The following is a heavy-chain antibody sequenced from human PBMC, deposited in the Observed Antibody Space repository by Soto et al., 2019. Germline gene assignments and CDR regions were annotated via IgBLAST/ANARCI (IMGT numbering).Heavy chain of an antibody. J-gene: IGHJ3*02. CDR1: GYSFTSYW. Sequence: GESLKISCKGSGYSFTSYWIGWVRQMPGKGLEWMGIIYPGDSDTRYSPSFQGQVTISADKSISTAYLQWSSLKASDTAMYYCARLKNYDFWSGEGYAFDIWGQGTMVTVSS. D-gene: IGHD3-3*01. CDR3: ARLKNYDFWSGEGYAFDI. V-gene: IGHV5-51*01. CDR2: IYPGDSDT.